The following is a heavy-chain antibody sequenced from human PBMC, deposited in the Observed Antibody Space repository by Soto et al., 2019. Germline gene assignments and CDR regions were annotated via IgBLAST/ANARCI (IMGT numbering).Heavy chain of an antibody. CDR1: GGSFSGYY. Sequence: PSETLSLTCAVYGGSFSGYYWSWIRQPPGKGLEWIGEINHSGSTNYNPSLKSRVTISVDTSKNQFSLKLSSVTAADTAVYHCARASRSHYYGSGSYYGYYYYGMDVWGQGTTVTVSS. V-gene: IGHV4-34*01. CDR3: ARASRSHYYGSGSYYGYYYYGMDV. D-gene: IGHD3-10*01. CDR2: INHSGST. J-gene: IGHJ6*02.